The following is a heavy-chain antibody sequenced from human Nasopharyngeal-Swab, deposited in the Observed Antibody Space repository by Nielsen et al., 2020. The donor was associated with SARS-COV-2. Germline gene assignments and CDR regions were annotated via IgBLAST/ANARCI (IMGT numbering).Heavy chain of an antibody. J-gene: IGHJ4*02. CDR3: ARALGGSGYDKDY. D-gene: IGHD5-12*01. V-gene: IGHV3-48*02. Sequence: GASLKISCAASGFTFSSYSMNWVRQAPGKGLEWVSYISSSSSTIYYADSVKGRFTISRDNAKNSLYLQMTSLRDDDTAVYYCARALGGSGYDKDYWGQGTLVTVSS. CDR2: ISSSSSTI. CDR1: GFTFSSYS.